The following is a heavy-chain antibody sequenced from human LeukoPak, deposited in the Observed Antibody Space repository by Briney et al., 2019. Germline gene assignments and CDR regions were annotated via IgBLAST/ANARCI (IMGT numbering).Heavy chain of an antibody. D-gene: IGHD6-19*01. CDR1: GFTFNNYE. V-gene: IGHV3-48*03. CDR3: ARKTVAGIGFDI. CDR2: ISSSGSTI. Sequence: PGGSLRLSCAASGFTFNNYEMNWVRQAPGKGLEWVSYISSSGSTIYYADSVKGRFTISRDNAKNSLYLQMNSLRAEDTAVYYCARKTVAGIGFDIWGQGTTVTVSS. J-gene: IGHJ3*02.